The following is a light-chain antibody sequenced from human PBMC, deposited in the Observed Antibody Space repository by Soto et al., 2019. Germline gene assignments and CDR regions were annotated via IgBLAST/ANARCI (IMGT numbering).Light chain of an antibody. Sequence: EIVLTQSPPTLSLSPGERATLSCRASQTVSSYLGWYQHKPGQAPRLLISGAVTRATGIPARFSGSGSGTEFTLTISSLQSEDFSVYYGQQYNDWPRRGFGQGTRLEIK. CDR2: GAV. V-gene: IGKV3-15*01. J-gene: IGKJ5*01. CDR1: QTVSSY. CDR3: QQYNDWPRRG.